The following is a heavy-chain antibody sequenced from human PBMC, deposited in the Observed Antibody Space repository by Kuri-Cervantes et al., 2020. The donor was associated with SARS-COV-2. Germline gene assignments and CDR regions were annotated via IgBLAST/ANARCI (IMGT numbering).Heavy chain of an antibody. V-gene: IGHV3-53*01. CDR3: ARAGYSTGWFPDWYFDL. J-gene: IGHJ2*01. CDR1: GFTVSTNY. D-gene: IGHD6-19*01. CDR2: IYSGGTT. Sequence: GSLRLSCAASGFTVSTNYMSWVRQAPGKGLEWVSIIYSGGTTYYADSVKGRFTISRDNSKNTVNLQMNSLRGEDTALYYCARAGYSTGWFPDWYFDLWGRGTLVTVSS.